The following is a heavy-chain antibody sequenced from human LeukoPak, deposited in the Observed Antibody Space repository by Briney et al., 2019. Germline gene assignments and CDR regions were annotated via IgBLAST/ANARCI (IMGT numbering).Heavy chain of an antibody. D-gene: IGHD6-13*01. CDR2: IYPGDSDT. V-gene: IGHV5-51*01. J-gene: IGHJ4*02. CDR1: GYSFTSYW. Sequence: GESLKISCKGSGYSFTSYWIGWVRQMPGKGLERMGIIYPGDSDTRYSPSFQGQVTISADKSISTAYLQWSSLKASDTAMYYCAVPGIAAAGSEVFDYWGQGTLVTVSS. CDR3: AVPGIAAAGSEVFDY.